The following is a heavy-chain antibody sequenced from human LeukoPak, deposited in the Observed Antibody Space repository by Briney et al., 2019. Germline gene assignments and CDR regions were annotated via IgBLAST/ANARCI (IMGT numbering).Heavy chain of an antibody. CDR1: GGSFSGYY. J-gene: IGHJ6*02. D-gene: IGHD3-9*01. Sequence: SETLSLTCAVYGGSFSGYYWSWIRQPPGKGLEWIGEINHSGSTNYNPSLKSRVTISVDTSKNQFSLKLSSVTAADTAVYYCARGSLRYFDWLYGYYGMDVWGQGTTVTVSS. V-gene: IGHV4-34*01. CDR2: INHSGST. CDR3: ARGSLRYFDWLYGYYGMDV.